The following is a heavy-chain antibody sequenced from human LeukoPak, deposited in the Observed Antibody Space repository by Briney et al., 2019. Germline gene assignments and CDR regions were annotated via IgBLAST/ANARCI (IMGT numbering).Heavy chain of an antibody. Sequence: ASVKVSCKASGYTFTSYGISWVRQAPGQGLEWMGWISAYNGNTNYAQKLQGRVTMTTDTSTSTAYMELRSLRPDDTAVYYCARDQGYYDFWSGYSSNWFDPWGQGTLVTVSS. J-gene: IGHJ5*02. CDR3: ARDQGYYDFWSGYSSNWFDP. D-gene: IGHD3-3*01. CDR1: GYTFTSYG. CDR2: ISAYNGNT. V-gene: IGHV1-18*01.